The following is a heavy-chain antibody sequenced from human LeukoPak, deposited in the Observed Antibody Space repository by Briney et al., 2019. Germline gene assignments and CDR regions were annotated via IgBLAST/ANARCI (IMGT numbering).Heavy chain of an antibody. CDR1: GFTFSSFA. CDR2: ISSSSSSI. V-gene: IGHV3-48*01. Sequence: GGSLRLACAASGFTFSSFALNWVRQAPGKGLEWVSYISSSSSSIFYADSVKGRFTTSRDNSKNTLYLQMNSLRAEDTAVYYCARDRYSSSWYYYYGMDVWGQGTTVTVSS. J-gene: IGHJ6*02. CDR3: ARDRYSSSWYYYYGMDV. D-gene: IGHD6-13*01.